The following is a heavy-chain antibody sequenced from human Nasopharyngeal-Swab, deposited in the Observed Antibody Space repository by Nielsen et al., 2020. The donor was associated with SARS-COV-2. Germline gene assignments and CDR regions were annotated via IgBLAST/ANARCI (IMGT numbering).Heavy chain of an antibody. D-gene: IGHD4-17*01. CDR3: ARAQRGTVTIYYYYGMDV. V-gene: IGHV4-4*02. CDR2: IYHSGST. Sequence: VRQAPGKRLEWIGEIYHSGSTNYNPSLKSRVTISVDKSKNQFSLKLSSVTAADTAVYYCARAQRGTVTIYYYYGMDVWGQGTTVTVSS. J-gene: IGHJ6*02.